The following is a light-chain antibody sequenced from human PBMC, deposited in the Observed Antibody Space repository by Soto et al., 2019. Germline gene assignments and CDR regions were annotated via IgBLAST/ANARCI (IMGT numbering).Light chain of an antibody. CDR2: GAS. Sequence: EIVLTQSPGTLSLSPGERATLSCRASQSVSSSYLAWYQQKPGQAPRLLIYGASSRATGIPDRFSGSGSGTDLTLTIRRLEPEDFAVYYCQQYGSSPWTFGQGTKVDIK. J-gene: IGKJ1*01. V-gene: IGKV3-20*01. CDR3: QQYGSSPWT. CDR1: QSVSSSY.